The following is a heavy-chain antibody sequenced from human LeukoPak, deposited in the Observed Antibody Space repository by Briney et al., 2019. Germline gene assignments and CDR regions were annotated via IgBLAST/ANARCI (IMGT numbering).Heavy chain of an antibody. CDR2: INPSGGST. CDR1: GYTFTSYY. J-gene: IGHJ5*02. D-gene: IGHD3-10*01. V-gene: IGHV1-46*01. CDR3: ARETVRGTCWFDP. Sequence: ASVKVSCMASGYTFTSYYMHWVRQAPGQGLEWMGIINPSGGSTSYAQKFQGRVTMTRDTSTSAVYMELSSLRSEDTAVYYCARETVRGTCWFDPWGQGTLVTVSS.